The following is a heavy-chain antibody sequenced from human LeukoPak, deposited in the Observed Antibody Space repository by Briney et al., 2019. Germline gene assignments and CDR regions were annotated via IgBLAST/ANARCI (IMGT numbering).Heavy chain of an antibody. CDR3: TRPTFDSSGYDDY. CDR1: GFTFSSYG. Sequence: GGSLRLSCAASGFTFSSYGMHWVRQASGKGLEWVGRIRSKANNYATAYAASVKGRFTISRDDSENTAYLQMNSLKTEDTAVYYCTRPTFDSSGYDDYWGQGTLVTVSS. D-gene: IGHD3-22*01. V-gene: IGHV3-73*01. CDR2: IRSKANNYAT. J-gene: IGHJ4*02.